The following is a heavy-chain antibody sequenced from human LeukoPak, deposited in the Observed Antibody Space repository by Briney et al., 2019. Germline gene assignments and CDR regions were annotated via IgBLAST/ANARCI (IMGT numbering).Heavy chain of an antibody. J-gene: IGHJ1*01. CDR1: GYTFTSYD. Sequence: GASVKVSCKASGYTFTSYDINWVRQATGQGLEWMGWMNPNSGNTGYAQKFQGRVTITRNTSISTAYMELSSLRSEDTAVYYCARASDYYDSGGSPAEYFQHWGQGTLVTVSS. D-gene: IGHD3-22*01. CDR2: MNPNSGNT. CDR3: ARASDYYDSGGSPAEYFQH. V-gene: IGHV1-8*03.